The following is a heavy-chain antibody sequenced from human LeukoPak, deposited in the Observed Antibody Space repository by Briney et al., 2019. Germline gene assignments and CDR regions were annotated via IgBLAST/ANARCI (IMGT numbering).Heavy chain of an antibody. Sequence: SETLLLTFGIYGESFSGYYWGWIRQPPGKGLELIGEINHSGSTNYNPSLKSLVTISVDTSKHKFSLKVSAVAAADTAVYYCARDILNGHHDYWGQGTMVTVSS. V-gene: IGHV4-34*01. CDR1: GESFSGYY. CDR3: ARDILNGHHDY. CDR2: INHSGST. J-gene: IGHJ4*02. D-gene: IGHD3-9*01.